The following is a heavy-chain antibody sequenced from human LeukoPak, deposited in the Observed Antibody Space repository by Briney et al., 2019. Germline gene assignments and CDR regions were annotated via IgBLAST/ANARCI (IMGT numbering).Heavy chain of an antibody. D-gene: IGHD4-17*01. CDR1: GFTFSSYA. J-gene: IGHJ4*02. V-gene: IGHV3-30*04. CDR3: ARGRRLVTHRNVYLDY. Sequence: GGSLRLSCAASGFTFSSYAMHWVRQAPGKGLEWVAVISYDGSNKYYADSVNGRLTIYSDNSKNTLNLQMNSLRAEDTAVYYCARGRRLVTHRNVYLDYWGQGTLVTVSS. CDR2: ISYDGSNK.